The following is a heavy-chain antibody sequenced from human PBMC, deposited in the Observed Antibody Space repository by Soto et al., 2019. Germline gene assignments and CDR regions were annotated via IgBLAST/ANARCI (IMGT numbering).Heavy chain of an antibody. CDR2: IKSKTDGGTT. J-gene: IGHJ4*02. D-gene: IGHD3-9*01. CDR1: GFTFINAW. Sequence: EVQLVESGGGLVKPGGSLRLSCAASGFTFINAWMSWVRQAPGKGLEWVGRIKSKTDGGTTDYAAPVKGRFTISRDDSKNTLYLPMNSLKTEDTAVYYCTTDPTYYDILTGPFYDYWGQGTLVTISS. CDR3: TTDPTYYDILTGPFYDY. V-gene: IGHV3-15*01.